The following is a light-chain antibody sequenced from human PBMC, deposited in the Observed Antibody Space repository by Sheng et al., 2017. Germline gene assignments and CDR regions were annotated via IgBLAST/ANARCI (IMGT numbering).Light chain of an antibody. V-gene: IGKV3-15*01. CDR3: QQYNKWPRT. CDR2: GAS. CDR1: QSISSC. Sequence: VLTQSPGTLSLSPGERATLSCRASQSISSCCLAWFQQKPGQVPSLLIYGASTRATGIPARFSGSGSGTEFTLTISSLQSEDFAVYYCQQYNKWPRTFGQGTKVEIK. J-gene: IGKJ1*01.